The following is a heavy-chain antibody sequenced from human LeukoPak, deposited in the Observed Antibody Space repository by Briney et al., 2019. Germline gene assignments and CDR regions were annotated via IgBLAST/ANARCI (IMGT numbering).Heavy chain of an antibody. V-gene: IGHV4-59*01. Sequence: SETLSLTCTVSGGSISSYYWSWIRQPPGKGLEWIGYIYHSGSTNYNPSLKSRVTISVDTSKNQFSLKLSSVTAADTAVYYCAREEYDYFDYWGQGTLVTVSS. J-gene: IGHJ4*02. D-gene: IGHD2/OR15-2a*01. CDR2: IYHSGST. CDR3: AREEYDYFDY. CDR1: GGSISSYY.